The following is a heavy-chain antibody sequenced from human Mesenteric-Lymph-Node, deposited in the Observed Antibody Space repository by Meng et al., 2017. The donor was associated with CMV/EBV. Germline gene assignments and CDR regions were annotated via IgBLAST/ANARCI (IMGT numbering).Heavy chain of an antibody. J-gene: IGHJ5*02. D-gene: IGHD2-2*01. CDR3: ARAAAILVYNWFDP. CDR1: GGSISSSSYY. CDR2: IYYSGST. Sequence: SETLSLTCTVSGGSISSSSYYWGWIRQPPGKGLEWIGSIYYSGSTYYDPSLKSRVTISVDTSKNQFSLKLSSVTAADTAVYYCARAAAILVYNWFDPWGQGTLVTVSS. V-gene: IGHV4-39*07.